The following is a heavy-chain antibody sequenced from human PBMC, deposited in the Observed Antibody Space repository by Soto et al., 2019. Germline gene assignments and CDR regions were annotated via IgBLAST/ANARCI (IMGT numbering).Heavy chain of an antibody. CDR3: ARDADTAMVGYYYYGMDV. CDR1: GGTFSSYT. V-gene: IGHV1-69*02. CDR2: IIPILGIA. Sequence: QVQLVQSGAEVKKPGSSVKVSCKASGGTFSSYTISWVRQAPGQGLEWMGRIIPILGIANYAQKFQGRVTITADKSTSPAYMELSSLRSEDTAVYYCARDADTAMVGYYYYGMDVWGQGTTVTVSS. J-gene: IGHJ6*02. D-gene: IGHD5-18*01.